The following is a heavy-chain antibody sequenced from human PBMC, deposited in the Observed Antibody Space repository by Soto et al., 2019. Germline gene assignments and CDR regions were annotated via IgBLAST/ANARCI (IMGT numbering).Heavy chain of an antibody. J-gene: IGHJ6*03. CDR1: GYTFTSYG. Sequence: QVQLVQSGAEVKKPGASVKVSCKASGYTFTSYGISWVRQAPGQGLEWMGWISAYNGNTNYAQKLQGRVTMTTDTSTSTAYMELRSLRSDDTAVYYCARDIDCGDDTYYYYYMDVWGKGTTVTVSS. CDR3: ARDIDCGDDTYYYYYMDV. CDR2: ISAYNGNT. D-gene: IGHD4-17*01. V-gene: IGHV1-18*01.